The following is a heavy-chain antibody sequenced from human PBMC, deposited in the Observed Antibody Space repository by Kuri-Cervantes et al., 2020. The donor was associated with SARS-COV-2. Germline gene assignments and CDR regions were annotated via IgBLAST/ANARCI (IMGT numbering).Heavy chain of an antibody. J-gene: IGHJ6*02. CDR2: INPNSGGT. CDR3: ARASVRGIIITYHSYGMDV. D-gene: IGHD3-10*01. V-gene: IGHV1-2*04. Sequence: ASVKVSCKASGYTFTGYYMHWVRQAPGQGLEWMGWINPNSGGTNYAQKFQGWVTMTRDTSISTAYMELSRLRSDDTAVYYCARASVRGIIITYHSYGMDVWSQGTTVTVSS. CDR1: GYTFTGYY.